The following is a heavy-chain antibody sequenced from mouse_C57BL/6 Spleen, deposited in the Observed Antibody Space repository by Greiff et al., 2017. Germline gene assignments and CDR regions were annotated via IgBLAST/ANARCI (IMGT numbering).Heavy chain of an antibody. D-gene: IGHD2-12*01. Sequence: EVQGVESGGGLVKPGGSLKLSCAASGFTFSSYAMSWVRQTPEKRLEWVATISDGGSYTYYPDNVKGRFTISRDNAKNNLYLQMSHLKSEDTAMYYCARDYDAGFAYWCQGTLVTVSA. V-gene: IGHV5-4*01. CDR2: ISDGGSYT. J-gene: IGHJ3*01. CDR1: GFTFSSYA. CDR3: ARDYDAGFAY.